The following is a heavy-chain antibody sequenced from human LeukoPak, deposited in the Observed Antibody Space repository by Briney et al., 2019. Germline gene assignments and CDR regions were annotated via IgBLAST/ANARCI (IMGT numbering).Heavy chain of an antibody. CDR1: GYSFTSYW. Sequence: ASVKVSCKASGYSFTSYWIGWVRQMPGKGLEWMGIIYPGDSDTRYSPSFQGQVTISADKSISTAYLQWSSLKASDTAMYYCARGVYCSSTSCFFDYWGQGTLVTVSS. D-gene: IGHD2-2*01. V-gene: IGHV5-51*01. CDR3: ARGVYCSSTSCFFDY. CDR2: IYPGDSDT. J-gene: IGHJ4*02.